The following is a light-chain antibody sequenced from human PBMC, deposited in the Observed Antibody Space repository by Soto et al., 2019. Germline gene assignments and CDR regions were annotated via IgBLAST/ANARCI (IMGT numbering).Light chain of an antibody. CDR2: EVN. CDR1: HSDFGGYNY. J-gene: IGLJ2*01. CDR3: SSYAGSNNVV. Sequence: QSALTQPTSASGSPGQSVTISCTGAHSDFGGYNYVSWYQQHPGKAPKLMIFEVNKRPSGVPDRFSGSKFGNTASLTVSGLQAEDEADYYCSSYAGSNNVVFGGGTKLTVL. V-gene: IGLV2-8*01.